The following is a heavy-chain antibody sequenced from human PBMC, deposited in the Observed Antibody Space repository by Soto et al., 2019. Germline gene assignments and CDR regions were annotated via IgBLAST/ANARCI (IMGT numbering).Heavy chain of an antibody. CDR2: IRNQSYSGAT. V-gene: IGHV3-49*04. J-gene: IGHJ4*02. D-gene: IGHD3-10*01. CDR1: GFTFENYA. CDR3: TTAASPNVAYFFDS. Sequence: GSLRLSCTVSGFTFENYAISWVRQAPGKGLEWVGLIRNQSYSGATEYAASFKGRFTVSRDDSKNIAYLQMSSLKSEASAVYYWTTAASPNVAYFFDSWGQGTLVTVSS.